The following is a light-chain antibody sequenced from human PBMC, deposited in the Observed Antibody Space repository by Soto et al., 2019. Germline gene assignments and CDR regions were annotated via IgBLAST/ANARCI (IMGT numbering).Light chain of an antibody. CDR3: SSYTGGNPSYV. J-gene: IGLJ1*01. CDR1: SSDDSGYDY. V-gene: IGLV2-8*01. Sequence: SALTQLPSTSRSPGQPVTNYCPGNSSDDSGYDYVSWYQQHPGRAPEVMIYEVTMRPSGVSDRFSDSKSGNTASLTVSGLQAEDEADYYCSSYTGGNPSYVFVTGTKV. CDR2: EVT.